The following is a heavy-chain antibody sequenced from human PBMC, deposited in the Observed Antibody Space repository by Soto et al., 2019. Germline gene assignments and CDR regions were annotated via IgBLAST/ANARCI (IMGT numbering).Heavy chain of an antibody. V-gene: IGHV4-39*01. CDR2: IYYSGSA. Sequence: QLQLQESGPGLVRPSETLSLTCDVSGASISGSTSYWGWIRQPPGKGLEWLGNIYYSGSAYFNPSLTSRVTISLDPSMNKSSLKGTSMTASDNAMYYCARRIESSGWFDSWGQGVLVTVSS. J-gene: IGHJ5*01. CDR3: ARRIESSGWFDS. CDR1: GASISGSTSY. D-gene: IGHD3-22*01.